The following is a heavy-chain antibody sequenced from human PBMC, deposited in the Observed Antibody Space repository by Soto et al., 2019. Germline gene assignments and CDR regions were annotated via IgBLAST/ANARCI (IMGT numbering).Heavy chain of an antibody. D-gene: IGHD2-21*02. CDR2: VSYDGSNR. CDR3: ARDRSAGCGGDCSCAS. V-gene: IGHV3-30*03. Sequence: QVQLVESGGGVVLPGRSLRLSCVASGFTFSHYGMQWVRQAPGKGLEWVALVSYDGSNRYYGDSVKGRFTISRDNAKYTLYLEIDSMSAEDTAVYYGARDRSAGCGGDCSCASWGQGTLVTVSS. J-gene: IGHJ5*02. CDR1: GFTFSHYG.